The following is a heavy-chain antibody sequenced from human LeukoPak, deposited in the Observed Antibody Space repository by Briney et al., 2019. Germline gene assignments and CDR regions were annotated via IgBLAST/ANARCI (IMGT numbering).Heavy chain of an antibody. Sequence: SETLSLTCTVSGYSISSGYYWGWIRQPPGKGLEWIGSIYHSGSTYYNPSLKSRVTISVDTSKNQFSLKLSSVTPADTAVYYCARAAVAARWFDPWGQGTLVTVSS. CDR3: ARAAVAARWFDP. CDR2: IYHSGST. D-gene: IGHD6-19*01. J-gene: IGHJ5*02. V-gene: IGHV4-38-2*02. CDR1: GYSISSGYY.